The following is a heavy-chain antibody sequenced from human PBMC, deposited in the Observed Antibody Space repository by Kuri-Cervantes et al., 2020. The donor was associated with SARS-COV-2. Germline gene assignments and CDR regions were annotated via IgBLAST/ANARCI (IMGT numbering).Heavy chain of an antibody. CDR2: IRSKANSYAT. Sequence: GESLKISCAASGFTFSGFAMHWVRQASGKGLEWVGRIRSKANSYATAYAASVKGRFTISRDDSKNTAYLQMNSLKTEDTAVYYCTAWAIFGAYSMDVWGQGTTVTVSS. D-gene: IGHD3-3*01. CDR3: TAWAIFGAYSMDV. J-gene: IGHJ6*02. V-gene: IGHV3-73*01. CDR1: GFTFSGFA.